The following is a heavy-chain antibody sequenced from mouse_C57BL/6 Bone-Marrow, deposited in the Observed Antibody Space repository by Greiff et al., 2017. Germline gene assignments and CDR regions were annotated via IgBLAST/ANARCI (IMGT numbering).Heavy chain of an antibody. V-gene: IGHV1-5*01. D-gene: IGHD2-3*01. Sequence: VQLQQSGTVLARPGASVKMSCKTSGYTFTSYWMHWVKQRPGQGLEWIGAIYPGNSDTSYNQKFKGKANLTAVTSASTAYMELSSLTNEDSAVYYCMGYYAYYFDYWGQGTTLTVSS. CDR3: MGYYAYYFDY. J-gene: IGHJ2*01. CDR1: GYTFTSYW. CDR2: IYPGNSDT.